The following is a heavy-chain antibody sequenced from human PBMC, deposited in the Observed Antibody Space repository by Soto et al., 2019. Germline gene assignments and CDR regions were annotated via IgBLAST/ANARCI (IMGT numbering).Heavy chain of an antibody. J-gene: IGHJ6*02. Sequence: QVQLQESGPGLVKPSQTLSLTCTVSGGSISSGGYYWSWIRQHPGKGLEWIGYIYYSGSTYYNPSLKSRVTISVDTSKNQFSLKLSSVTAADTAVYYCARDRVGYCSSTSCYHRDYYYGMDVWGQGTTVTVSS. CDR3: ARDRVGYCSSTSCYHRDYYYGMDV. CDR2: IYYSGST. D-gene: IGHD2-2*01. CDR1: GGSISSGGYY. V-gene: IGHV4-31*03.